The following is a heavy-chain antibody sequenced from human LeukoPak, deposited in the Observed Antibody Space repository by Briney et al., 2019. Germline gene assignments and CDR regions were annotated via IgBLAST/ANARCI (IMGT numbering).Heavy chain of an antibody. CDR2: IYHSGST. CDR1: GGSISSGGYY. V-gene: IGHV4-30-2*01. CDR3: ARHIGIVGLRGFDY. D-gene: IGHD2/OR15-2a*01. J-gene: IGHJ4*02. Sequence: PSETLSLTCTVSGGSISSGGYYWSWIRQPPGKGLEWIGYIYHSGSTYYNPSLKSRVTISIDESKNQFSLKVTSVTAADTAVYYCARHIGIVGLRGFDYWGQGTLVTVSS.